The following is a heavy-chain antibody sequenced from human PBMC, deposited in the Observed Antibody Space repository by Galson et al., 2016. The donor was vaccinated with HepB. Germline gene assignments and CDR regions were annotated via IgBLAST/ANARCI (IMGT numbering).Heavy chain of an antibody. CDR3: TRHLNPGYSSSWYFWFDP. Sequence: SLRLSCAVSGLTFSGSAMHWVRQASGKGLEWVGHIRSKANNYATEYAASVKGRFTISRDDSKNAAYPQRNSLKTEDTAVYYCTRHLNPGYSSSWYFWFDPWGQGTLVTVSS. D-gene: IGHD6-13*01. J-gene: IGHJ5*02. V-gene: IGHV3-73*01. CDR1: GLTFSGSA. CDR2: IRSKANNYAT.